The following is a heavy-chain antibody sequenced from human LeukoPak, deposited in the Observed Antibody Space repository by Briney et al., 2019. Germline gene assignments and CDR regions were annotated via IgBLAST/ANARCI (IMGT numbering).Heavy chain of an antibody. V-gene: IGHV3-30*01. CDR1: GFTLSSYA. CDR3: ARGKSSTSGYGYVPAY. J-gene: IGHJ4*02. Sequence: PGRPLRLSCAASGFTLSSYAMHWVRQAPGKGLEWVAVFSYDGSTKHYADSVKGRFTISRDDSKNTLYLQMNSLRTEDTAVYYCARGKSSTSGYGYVPAYWGQGTLVTVSS. D-gene: IGHD5-12*01. CDR2: FSYDGSTK.